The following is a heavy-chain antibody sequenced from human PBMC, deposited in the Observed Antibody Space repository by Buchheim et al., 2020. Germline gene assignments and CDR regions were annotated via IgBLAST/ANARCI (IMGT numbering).Heavy chain of an antibody. J-gene: IGHJ6*02. CDR2: ISSSSSYI. CDR1: GFTFSNYT. D-gene: IGHD2-2*02. V-gene: IGHV3-21*01. CDR3: AREDGPLDDIVVVPSAIWTNYYYYGMDV. Sequence: EVQLVESGGGLVKPGGSLRLSCAASGFTFSNYTMNWVRQAPGKGLEWVSSISSSSSYIYYGDSVKGRFTIYRDNAKNSLYLQMNSLRAEDTAVYYCAREDGPLDDIVVVPSAIWTNYYYYGMDVWGQGTT.